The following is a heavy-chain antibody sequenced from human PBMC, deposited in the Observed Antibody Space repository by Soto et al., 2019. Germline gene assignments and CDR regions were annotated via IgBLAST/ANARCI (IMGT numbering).Heavy chain of an antibody. CDR3: ARDNSSGGSYYSDY. D-gene: IGHD2-15*01. CDR1: GGSVSSGSYY. Sequence: QVQLQESGPGLVKPSETLSLTCTVSGGSVSSGSYYWSWIRQPPGKGLEWIGYIYYSGSTNYNPSLKSRVTISIDTSKNQFSLKLSSVTAADTAVYYCARDNSSGGSYYSDYWGQGTLVTVSS. V-gene: IGHV4-61*01. J-gene: IGHJ4*02. CDR2: IYYSGST.